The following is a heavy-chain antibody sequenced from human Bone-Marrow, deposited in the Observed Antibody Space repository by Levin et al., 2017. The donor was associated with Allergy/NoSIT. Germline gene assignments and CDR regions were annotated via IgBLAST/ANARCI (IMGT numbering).Heavy chain of an antibody. CDR1: GYTFNSYD. J-gene: IGHJ5*02. D-gene: IGHD3-3*01. CDR3: AVGKTNYDFSGGYPNWFEP. Sequence: ASVKVSCKASGYTFNSYDINWVRQATGQGLEWMGWMNPNSGNTGYAQKFQGRVTMTRNTSISTAYMELSSLRSEDTAVYYCAVGKTNYDFSGGYPNWFEPWGQGSLVTVSS. V-gene: IGHV1-8*01. CDR2: MNPNSGNT.